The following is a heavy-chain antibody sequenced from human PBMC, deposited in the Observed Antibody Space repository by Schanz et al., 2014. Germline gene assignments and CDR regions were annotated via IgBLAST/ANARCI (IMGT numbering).Heavy chain of an antibody. CDR1: GFTVNTNY. J-gene: IGHJ4*02. CDR2: MYINSGST. D-gene: IGHD3-10*02. CDR3: AKRFHCSGSHPFDY. Sequence: EVQVLESGGGLVQPGGSLRLSCAVSGFTVNTNYMSWVRQAPGKGLEWISSMYINSGSTQYADSVKGRFTISRDNAKNTVYLQMNSLRDDDTAVYYCAKRFHCSGSHPFDYWGQGTLVTVSS. V-gene: IGHV3-53*01.